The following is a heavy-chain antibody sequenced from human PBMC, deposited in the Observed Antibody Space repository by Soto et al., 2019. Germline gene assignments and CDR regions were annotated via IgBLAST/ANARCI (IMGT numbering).Heavy chain of an antibody. J-gene: IGHJ6*02. Sequence: GASVKVSCKASGYTFTSYYMHWVRQATGQGLEWMGWMNPNSGNTDYAQKFQGRVTMTRNTSISTAYMELSSLRSEDTAVYYCASRNPTGTGRYYYYYYMDVWGQGTTVTLSS. CDR2: MNPNSGNT. V-gene: IGHV1-8*02. CDR3: ASRNPTGTGRYYYYYYMDV. CDR1: GYTFTSYY.